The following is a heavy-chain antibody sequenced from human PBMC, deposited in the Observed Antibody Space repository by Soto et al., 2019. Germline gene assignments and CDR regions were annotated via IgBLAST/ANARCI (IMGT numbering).Heavy chain of an antibody. D-gene: IGHD1-20*01. J-gene: IGHJ5*02. Sequence: GGSLRLSCAASGFTFSSYSMNWVRQAPGKGLEWVSSISSSSSYIYYADSVKGRFTISRDNAKNSLYLQMNSLRAEDTAVYYCARAHGYNWNHPDPWGQGTLVTVSS. CDR3: ARAHGYNWNHPDP. CDR2: ISSSSSYI. CDR1: GFTFSSYS. V-gene: IGHV3-21*01.